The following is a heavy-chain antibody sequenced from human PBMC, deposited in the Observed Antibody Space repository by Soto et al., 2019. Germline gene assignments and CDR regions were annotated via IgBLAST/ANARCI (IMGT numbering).Heavy chain of an antibody. J-gene: IGHJ5*02. CDR1: GYTFTDYY. V-gene: IGHV1-46*01. Sequence: ASVKVSCKASGYTFTDYYIHWVRQAPGQGLEWMGVINPSGGSTTYAQRFQGRVAMTRDTSTSTVYMELSSLRSEDTAVYYCARGVMIAFGGVIVDNWFDPWGQGTLVTVPS. CDR2: INPSGGST. CDR3: ARGVMIAFGGVIVDNWFDP. D-gene: IGHD3-16*02.